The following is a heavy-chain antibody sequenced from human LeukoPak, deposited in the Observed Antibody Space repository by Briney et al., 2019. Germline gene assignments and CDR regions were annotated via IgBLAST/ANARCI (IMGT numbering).Heavy chain of an antibody. CDR2: IGTRGDGI. Sequence: GGSLRLSCVASDFTFSSYTMIWVRQAPGKTLEWVSVIGTRGDGIHYADSVKGRFTISRDDSKNTLYLQMNSLRAEDTAVYYCARDPNWGSGYWGQGTLVTVSS. V-gene: IGHV3-23*01. J-gene: IGHJ4*02. CDR3: ARDPNWGSGY. CDR1: DFTFSSYT. D-gene: IGHD7-27*01.